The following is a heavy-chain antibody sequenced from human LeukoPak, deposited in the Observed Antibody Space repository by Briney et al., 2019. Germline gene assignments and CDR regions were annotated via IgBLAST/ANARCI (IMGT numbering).Heavy chain of an antibody. CDR1: GFTFGTYA. CDR3: AKDTGSSGWYRLKPDY. CDR2: ISGSGGTT. D-gene: IGHD6-19*01. V-gene: IGHV3-23*01. J-gene: IGHJ4*02. Sequence: PGGSLRLSCAASGFTFGTYAMSWIRQAPGKGLEWVSCISGSGGTTYYADSVKGRFTVSRDNSKNTLFLQMNSLRPEDTVVYYCAKDTGSSGWYRLKPDYWGQGALVTVSS.